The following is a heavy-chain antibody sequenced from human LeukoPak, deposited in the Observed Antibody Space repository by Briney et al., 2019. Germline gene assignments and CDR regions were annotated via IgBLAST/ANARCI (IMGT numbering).Heavy chain of an antibody. V-gene: IGHV3-33*03. CDR1: GFTSSDYG. D-gene: IGHD3/OR15-3a*01. CDR2: IWSEGTIA. J-gene: IGHJ4*02. Sequence: GGSLRLSCAASGFTSSDYGLQWVRQGPGKRLECLSVIWSEGTIADYAESVRGRFTISRDNSKNTLYLQMNSLRAEDTAIYFCTRVGTAGTWTDYWGQGTLVTVSS. CDR3: TRVGTAGTWTDY.